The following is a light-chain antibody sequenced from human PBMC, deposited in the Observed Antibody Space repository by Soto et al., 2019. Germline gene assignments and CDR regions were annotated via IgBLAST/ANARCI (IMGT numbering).Light chain of an antibody. J-gene: IGKJ1*01. CDR2: GAS. Sequence: EIVLTQSPGTLSLSPGERATLSCRASQSVSSTYLAWYQQQPGQAPRLLIYGASNRATGIPDRFSGSGSGTDFTLTISRLEPEEFAVYYCQQYGSSSWTFGQGTKVEIK. V-gene: IGKV3-20*01. CDR1: QSVSSTY. CDR3: QQYGSSSWT.